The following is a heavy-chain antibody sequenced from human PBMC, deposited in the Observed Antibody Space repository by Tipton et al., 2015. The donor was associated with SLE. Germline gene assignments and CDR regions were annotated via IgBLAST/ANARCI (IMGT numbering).Heavy chain of an antibody. CDR3: ARKRLPDLVWDP. CDR2: IYYSGST. CDR1: GGSISSYY. J-gene: IGHJ1*01. V-gene: IGHV4-31*03. Sequence: TLSLTCTVSGGSISSYYWSWIRQHPGKGLEWIGYIYYSGSTYYNPSLKSRVTISVDTSKNQFSLKLSSVTAADTAVYYCARKRLPDLVWDPGGRGPRFPVSS. D-gene: IGHD3-16*01.